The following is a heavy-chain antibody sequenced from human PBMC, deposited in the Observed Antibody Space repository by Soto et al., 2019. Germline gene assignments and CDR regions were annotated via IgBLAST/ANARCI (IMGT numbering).Heavy chain of an antibody. CDR1: GFIFNNYW. CDR2: INGDGSTT. J-gene: IGHJ4*02. D-gene: IGHD6-25*01. CDR3: ARGSGPRGRPY. V-gene: IGHV3-74*01. Sequence: PGGSLRLSCAASGFIFNNYWMHWVRQAPGKGLVWVARINGDGSTTTYVDSVKGRFTISRDNAKNTVYLQMNSLRVEDTAVYYCARGSGPRGRPYWRQRILVTVSS.